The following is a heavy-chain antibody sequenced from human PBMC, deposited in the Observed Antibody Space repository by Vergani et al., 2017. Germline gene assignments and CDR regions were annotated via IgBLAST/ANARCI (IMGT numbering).Heavy chain of an antibody. J-gene: IGHJ5*02. D-gene: IGHD6-19*01. CDR1: GASIRSSNYY. CDR3: ARHSXVEWLVKLGWIDP. CDR2: IYYSGRT. V-gene: IGHV4-39*01. Sequence: QLQLQESGPGLVKPSATLALTCSVSGASIRSSNYYWGWLRQPPGKGLEWIASIYYSGRTYYNPSLKSRVTISVDTSKNQFSLKLSSVTAADTAVYFCARHSXVEWLVKLGWIDPWGQGTLVTVSS.